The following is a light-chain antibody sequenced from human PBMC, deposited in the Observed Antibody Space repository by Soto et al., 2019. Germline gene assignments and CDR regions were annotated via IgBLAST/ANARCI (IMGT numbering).Light chain of an antibody. CDR3: HQYGSSPFT. CDR1: QPVSANY. V-gene: IGKV3-20*01. J-gene: IGKJ3*01. Sequence: VVLTQSPATLSLSPGERATLSCRANQPVSANYLAWYQQKPGQAPRLLIYGASSRATGIPDRFSGSGSGTDFTLTISRQEPEDFAVFYCHQYGSSPFTFGPGTKVDIK. CDR2: GAS.